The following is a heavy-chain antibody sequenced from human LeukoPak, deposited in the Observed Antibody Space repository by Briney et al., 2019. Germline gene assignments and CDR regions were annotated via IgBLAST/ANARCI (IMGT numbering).Heavy chain of an antibody. CDR2: ISSNGDST. V-gene: IGHV3-64D*06. J-gene: IGHJ4*02. Sequence: GGSLRLSCSASGFSFSSYGMHWVRQAPGKGLQFVSAISSNGDSTNYADAVKGRFTISRGNSKNTLYLQMSTLRAEDTAVYYCVKVGLVGATQTSYFDYWGQGTLVTVSS. CDR1: GFSFSSYG. D-gene: IGHD1-26*01. CDR3: VKVGLVGATQTSYFDY.